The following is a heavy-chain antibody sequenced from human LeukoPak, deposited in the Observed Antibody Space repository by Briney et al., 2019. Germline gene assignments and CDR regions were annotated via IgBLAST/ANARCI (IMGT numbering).Heavy chain of an antibody. CDR1: GFTFSSYA. CDR2: ISYDGSNK. V-gene: IGHV3-30-3*01. D-gene: IGHD1-26*01. CDR3: ARPYSGSYLPIDY. J-gene: IGHJ4*02. Sequence: GRSLRLSCAASGFTFSSYAMHWVRQAPGEGLEWVAVISYDGSNKYYADSVKGRFTISRDNSKNTLYLQMNSLRAEDTAVYYCARPYSGSYLPIDYWGQGTLVTVSS.